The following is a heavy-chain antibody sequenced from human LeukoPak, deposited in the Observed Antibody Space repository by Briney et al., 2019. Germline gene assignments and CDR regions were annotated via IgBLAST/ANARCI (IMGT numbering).Heavy chain of an antibody. CDR3: TTDAGYYDSIDY. Sequence: PGGSLRLSCAASGFTFSSYWMSWVRQAPGKGLEWVGRIKSKTDGGTTDYAAPVKGRFTISRDDSKNTLYLQMNSLKTEDTAVYYCTTDAGYYDSIDYWGQGTLVTVSS. CDR2: IKSKTDGGTT. J-gene: IGHJ4*02. V-gene: IGHV3-15*01. CDR1: GFTFSSYW. D-gene: IGHD3-22*01.